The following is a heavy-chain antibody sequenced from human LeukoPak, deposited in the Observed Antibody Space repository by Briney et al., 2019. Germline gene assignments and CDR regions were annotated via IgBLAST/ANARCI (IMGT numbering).Heavy chain of an antibody. D-gene: IGHD5-24*01. J-gene: IGHJ4*02. CDR3: AKDLSRGGDGWLLDY. CDR2: TGRSGDST. Sequence: PGGSLRLSCAASGFTFSSYAMSWVRQAPGKGLEWVSATGRSGDSTYYADSVKGRFIISRDNSKDTLYLQMNSLRAEDTAVYYCAKDLSRGGDGWLLDYWGQGTLVTVSS. V-gene: IGHV3-23*01. CDR1: GFTFSSYA.